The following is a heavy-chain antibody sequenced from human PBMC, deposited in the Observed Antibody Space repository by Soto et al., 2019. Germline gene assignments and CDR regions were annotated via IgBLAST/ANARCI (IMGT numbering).Heavy chain of an antibody. CDR2: INPNSGGT. D-gene: IGHD2-2*01. CDR3: ASWVIVFVPAARTYYYYYGMDV. CDR1: GYTFTGYY. V-gene: IGHV1-2*04. J-gene: IGHJ6*02. Sequence: GASVKVSCKASGYTFTGYYMHWVRQAPGQGLEWMGWINPNSGGTNYAQKFQGWVTMTRDTSISTAYMELSRLRSDDTAVYYCASWVIVFVPAARTYYYYYGMDVWGQGTTVTVSS.